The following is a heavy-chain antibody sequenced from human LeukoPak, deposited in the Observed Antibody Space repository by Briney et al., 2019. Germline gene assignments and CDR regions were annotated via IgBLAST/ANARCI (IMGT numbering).Heavy chain of an antibody. Sequence: GGSLRLSCAASGFTFSSYEMNWVRQAPGKGLEWVSYISSIGSTIYYADSVKGRFTISRDNAKNSLYLQMNSLRAEDTAVYYCARAKGYSGPLNDYWGQGTLVTVSS. J-gene: IGHJ4*02. D-gene: IGHD5-12*01. CDR2: ISSIGSTI. CDR1: GFTFSSYE. CDR3: ARAKGYSGPLNDY. V-gene: IGHV3-48*03.